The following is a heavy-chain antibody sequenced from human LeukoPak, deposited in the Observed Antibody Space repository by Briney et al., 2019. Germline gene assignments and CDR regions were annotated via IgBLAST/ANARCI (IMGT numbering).Heavy chain of an antibody. V-gene: IGHV3-48*01. J-gene: IGHJ4*02. CDR1: GFTFSSYS. CDR3: ARFRTWGDKAFDY. CDR2: ISSSSSTI. D-gene: IGHD2-21*02. Sequence: GGSLRLSCAASGFTFSSYSMNWVRQAPGKGLEWVSYISSSSSTIYYADSVKGRFTISRDNAKNSLYLQMNSLRAEDTAVYYCARFRTWGDKAFDYWGQGTLVTVSS.